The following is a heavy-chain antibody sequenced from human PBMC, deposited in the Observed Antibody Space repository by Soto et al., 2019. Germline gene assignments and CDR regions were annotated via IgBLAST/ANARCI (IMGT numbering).Heavy chain of an antibody. CDR3: ARDLYGDYDSYYFDY. D-gene: IGHD4-17*01. CDR2: INPSGGST. CDR1: GYRLTGYH. V-gene: IGHV1-46*01. J-gene: IGHJ4*02. Sequence: KRYRKAFGYRLTGYHVGWGRKTPGQGLEWMGIINPSGGSTSYAQKFQGRVTMTRDTSTSTVYMELSSLRSEDTAVYYCARDLYGDYDSYYFDYWGQGTLVTVSS.